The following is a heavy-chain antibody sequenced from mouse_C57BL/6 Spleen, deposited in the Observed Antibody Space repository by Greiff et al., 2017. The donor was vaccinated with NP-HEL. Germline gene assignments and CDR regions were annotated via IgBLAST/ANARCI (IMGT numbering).Heavy chain of an antibody. J-gene: IGHJ1*03. V-gene: IGHV1-15*01. CDR1: GYTFTDYE. Sequence: VQLQQSGAELVRPGASVTLSCKASGYTFTDYEMHWVKQTPVHGLEWIGAIDPETGGTAYNQKFKGKAILTADKSSSTAYMELRSLTSEDSAVDYCARSGGYDWYFDVWGTGTTVTVSS. D-gene: IGHD2-2*01. CDR3: ARSGGYDWYFDV. CDR2: IDPETGGT.